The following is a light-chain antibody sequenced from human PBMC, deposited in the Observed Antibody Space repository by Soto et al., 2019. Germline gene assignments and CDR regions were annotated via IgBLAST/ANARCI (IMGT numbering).Light chain of an antibody. CDR3: QQHNSYPWT. CDR2: DAS. V-gene: IGKV1-5*01. J-gene: IGKJ1*01. CDR1: QTITSW. Sequence: DIQMTQSPSTLSASVGDRVTISCRASQTITSWLAWYQQKPGKAPKLLIYDASSLESGVPSRFSGSGSGTEFTLTISSLQPDDFATYYCQQHNSYPWTFGQGIKVEIK.